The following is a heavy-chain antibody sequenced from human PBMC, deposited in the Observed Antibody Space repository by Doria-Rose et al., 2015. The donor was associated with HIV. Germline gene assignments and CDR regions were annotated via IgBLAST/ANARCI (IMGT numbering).Heavy chain of an antibody. CDR1: GVSLSSPGMG. D-gene: IGHD6-13*01. Sequence: QVTLKESGPVLVKPTETLTLTCTVSGVSLSSPGMGVSWIRQPPGKALEWLANIFSDDERSYKTSLKSRLTISRDHSKSQVALAMTDMDPVDTATYYCARIKSSRWYHKYYFDFWGQGTLVIVSA. CDR2: IFSDDER. J-gene: IGHJ4*02. V-gene: IGHV2-26*01. CDR3: ARIKSSRWYHKYYFDF.